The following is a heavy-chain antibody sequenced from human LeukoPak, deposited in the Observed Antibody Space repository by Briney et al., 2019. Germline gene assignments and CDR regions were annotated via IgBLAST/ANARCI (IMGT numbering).Heavy chain of an antibody. CDR3: ARAYSRTPGDYYFDS. D-gene: IGHD4-11*01. CDR2: IYRNGNT. CDR1: GFFISSGYY. J-gene: IGHJ4*02. V-gene: IGHV4-38-2*01. Sequence: PSETLSLTCAVSGFFISSGYYWGWIRQPPGKGLEWIASIYRNGNTFYKPSLQSRVTISVDTSRNQISLQLGSATAADTAVYYCARAYSRTPGDYYFDSWGQGTVVTVSS.